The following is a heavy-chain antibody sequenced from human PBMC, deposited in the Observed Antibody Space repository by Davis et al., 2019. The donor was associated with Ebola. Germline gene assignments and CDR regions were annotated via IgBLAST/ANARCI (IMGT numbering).Heavy chain of an antibody. Sequence: ASVKVSCKVSGYSLSDFSMHWVRQAPGKGLEWMGGFNPKDAETIYAQKFQGRVTMTEDTSTDTAYMELSSLRSEDAAVYYCARPDSSGWPYFHYWGQGTLVTVSS. D-gene: IGHD6-19*01. J-gene: IGHJ4*02. CDR3: ARPDSSGWPYFHY. CDR2: FNPKDAET. CDR1: GYSLSDFS. V-gene: IGHV1-24*01.